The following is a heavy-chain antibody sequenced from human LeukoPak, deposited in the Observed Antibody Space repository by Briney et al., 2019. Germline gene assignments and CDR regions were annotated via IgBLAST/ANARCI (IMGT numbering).Heavy chain of an antibody. Sequence: GGSLRLSCAASGFTFSSYSMNWVCQAPGKGLEWVSYISSSSSTIYYADSVKGRFTISRDNSKNTLYLQMGSLRAEDMAVYYCARVSEGDYSSYFDYWGQGTLVTVSS. V-gene: IGHV3-48*01. J-gene: IGHJ4*02. D-gene: IGHD2-15*01. CDR3: ARVSEGDYSSYFDY. CDR2: ISSSSSTI. CDR1: GFTFSSYS.